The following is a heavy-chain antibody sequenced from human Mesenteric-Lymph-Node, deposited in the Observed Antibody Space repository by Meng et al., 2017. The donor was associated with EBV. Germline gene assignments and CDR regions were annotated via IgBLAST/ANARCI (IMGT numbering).Heavy chain of an antibody. Sequence: QRPRHKTDPGRVNPSETLCLPSTSSVGSISSSSYYCSWRRQPPGKGREWIGSIYYSGITYYNPPLKSLVTISVDPSNNQLSLKLSSWTAAYTAAYYCATSSLTVDYWGQGTLVTVSS. CDR3: ATSSLTVDY. J-gene: IGHJ4*02. V-gene: IGHV4-39*07. CDR2: IYYSGIT. CDR1: VGSISSSSYY.